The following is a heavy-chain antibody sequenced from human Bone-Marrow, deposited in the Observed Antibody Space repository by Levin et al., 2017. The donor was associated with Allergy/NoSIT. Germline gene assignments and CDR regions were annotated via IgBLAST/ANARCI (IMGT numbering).Heavy chain of an antibody. CDR2: IYHGGRT. CDR1: GGSISSSTL. D-gene: IGHD4-17*01. CDR3: ARDPLDYGTNSGNY. Sequence: SETLSLTCTVSGGSISSSTLWSWVRQPPGKGLEWIGEIYHGGRTNYNPSLRSRVTMSVDKSQNQFSLNLNSVTAADTAVYYCARDPLDYGTNSGNYWGQGTLVTVSS. J-gene: IGHJ4*02. V-gene: IGHV4-4*02.